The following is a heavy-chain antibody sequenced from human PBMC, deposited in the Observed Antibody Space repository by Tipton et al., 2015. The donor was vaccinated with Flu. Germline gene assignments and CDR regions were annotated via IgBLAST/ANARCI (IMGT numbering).Heavy chain of an antibody. J-gene: IGHJ6*02. CDR3: ARDQGFGGGLAYDYYIMDV. D-gene: IGHD3-16*01. CDR1: GGSISSGGAY. CDR2: IYYSGST. V-gene: IGHV4-31*03. Sequence: TLSLTCTVSGGSISSGGAYWSWIRQLPGEGLQWIASIYYSGSTYYNPSLERRVTISVDTSKNQFSLKLNSVTAADTAVYYCARDQGFGGGLAYDYYIMDVWGQGP.